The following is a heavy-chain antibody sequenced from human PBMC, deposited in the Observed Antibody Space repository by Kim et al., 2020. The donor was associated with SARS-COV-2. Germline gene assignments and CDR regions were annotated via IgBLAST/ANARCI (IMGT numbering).Heavy chain of an antibody. CDR1: GFTFSASA. CDR3: TRHFRRLLGTTTRSNDSLSYYVAV. V-gene: IGHV3-73*01. Sequence: GGSLRLSCAASGFTFSASAMHWVRQASGKGLEWIGRIRSKANNYATAYSGSVKGRFTISRDDSKNTAYLQMNSLKTEDTAVYYCTRHFRRLLGTTTRSNDSLSYYVAVWGRGNAVTVSS. CDR2: IRSKANNYAT. J-gene: IGHJ6*03. D-gene: IGHD1-26*01.